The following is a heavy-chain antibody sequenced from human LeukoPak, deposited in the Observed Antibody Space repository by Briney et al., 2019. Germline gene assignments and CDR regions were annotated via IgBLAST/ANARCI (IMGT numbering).Heavy chain of an antibody. CDR3: ARAYDFWSGYYPFDY. V-gene: IGHV1-2*04. J-gene: IGHJ4*02. D-gene: IGHD3-3*01. Sequence: ASVKVSCKASGYTFTGYYMHWVRQAPGQGLEWMGWINPNSGGTNYAQKFQGWVTMTRDTSISTAYMELSRLRSDDTAVYYCARAYDFWSGYYPFDYWGQGTLVTVSS. CDR1: GYTFTGYY. CDR2: INPNSGGT.